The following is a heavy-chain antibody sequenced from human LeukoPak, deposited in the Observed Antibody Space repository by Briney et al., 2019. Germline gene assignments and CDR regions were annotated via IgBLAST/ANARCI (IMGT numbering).Heavy chain of an antibody. J-gene: IGHJ6*03. D-gene: IGHD1-14*01. CDR1: GLTVSSNY. CDR3: ARGPGLSYYMDV. CDR2: IYSGGST. Sequence: PGGSLRLSCAASGLTVSSNYMSWVRQAPGKGLEWVSIIYSGGSTYYADSVQGRFNISRDNAKNTLYLQVNSLRAEDTAVYYCARGPGLSYYMDVWGKGTTVTVSS. V-gene: IGHV3-53*01.